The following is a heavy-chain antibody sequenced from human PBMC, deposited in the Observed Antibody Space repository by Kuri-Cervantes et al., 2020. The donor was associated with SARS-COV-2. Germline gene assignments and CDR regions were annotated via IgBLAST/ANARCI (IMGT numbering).Heavy chain of an antibody. Sequence: GESLKISCAASGFPFTDAWMNWVRQAPGKGLEWVSSISSSSSYIYYADPVKGRFTISRDNAKNSLYLQMNSLKTEDTAVYYCTRHMETFAPSWYSSSWYLWAFDYWGQGTLVTVSS. CDR3: TRHMETFAPSWYSSSWYLWAFDY. V-gene: IGHV3-21*04. D-gene: IGHD6-13*01. CDR2: ISSSSSYI. J-gene: IGHJ4*02. CDR1: GFPFTDAW.